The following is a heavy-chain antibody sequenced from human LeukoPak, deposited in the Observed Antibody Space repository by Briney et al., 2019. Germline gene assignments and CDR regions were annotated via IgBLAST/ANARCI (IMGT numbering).Heavy chain of an antibody. J-gene: IGHJ4*02. CDR2: IWYDGSDK. V-gene: IGHV3-33*01. CDR1: GFTFNNYG. CDR3: ARAYCNGGGGYSSSDF. D-gene: IGHD2-15*01. Sequence: GGSPRLSCAASGFTFNNYGMHWVRQAPGKGLEWVAVIWYDGSDKYYADSVKGRLTISRDNSKNTLYLQMNSLRAEDTSIYYCARAYCNGGGGYSSSDFWGQGTLVTVSS.